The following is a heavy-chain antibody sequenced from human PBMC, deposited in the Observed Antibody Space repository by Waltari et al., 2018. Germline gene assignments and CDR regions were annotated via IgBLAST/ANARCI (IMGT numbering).Heavy chain of an antibody. CDR2: ISWDGGST. CDR1: GFTFDDYA. CDR3: AKDIGDGWYYYYYMDV. D-gene: IGHD3-16*01. J-gene: IGHJ6*03. V-gene: IGHV3-43D*03. Sequence: EVQLVESGGVVVQPGGSLRLSCAASGFTFDDYAMHWVRQAPGKGLEWVSLISWDGGSTYYADSVKGRFTISRDNSKNSLYLQMNSLRAEDTALYYCAKDIGDGWYYYYYMDVWGKGTTVTVSS.